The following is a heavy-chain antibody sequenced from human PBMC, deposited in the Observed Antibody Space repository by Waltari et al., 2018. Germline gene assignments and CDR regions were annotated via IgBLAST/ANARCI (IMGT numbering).Heavy chain of an antibody. CDR2: INSDGSST. D-gene: IGHD3-3*01. J-gene: IGHJ5*02. CDR3: ARDHKGFSRSNWFDP. CDR1: GFTFSGYW. Sequence: EVQLVESGGGLVQPGGSLRLSCAASGFTFSGYWMHWFRHAPGKGLVWVSRINSDGSSTSYADSVKGRFTISRDNAKNTLYLQMNSLRAEDTAVYYCARDHKGFSRSNWFDPWGQGTLVTVSS. V-gene: IGHV3-74*01.